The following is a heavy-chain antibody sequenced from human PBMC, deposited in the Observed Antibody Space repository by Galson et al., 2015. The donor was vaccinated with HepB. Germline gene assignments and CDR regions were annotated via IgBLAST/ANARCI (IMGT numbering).Heavy chain of an antibody. CDR2: IYVGDFDT. V-gene: IGHV5-51*03. D-gene: IGHD5/OR15-5a*01. Sequence: QSGAEVKKPGESLKISCKVSGYTFSTYWIGWVRQMPGKGLEWMGSIYVGDFDTRYSPSLQGQVTISVDKSISTAYLQWSSLKASDTAMYYCARRGHYAVYDFDYWGQGTLVTVSS. CDR1: GYTFSTYW. CDR3: ARRGHYAVYDFDY. J-gene: IGHJ4*02.